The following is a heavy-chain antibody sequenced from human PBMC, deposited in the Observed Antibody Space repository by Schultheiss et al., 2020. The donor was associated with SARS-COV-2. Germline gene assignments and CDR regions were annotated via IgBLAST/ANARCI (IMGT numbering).Heavy chain of an antibody. J-gene: IGHJ4*02. V-gene: IGHV1-2*02. CDR2: INPNSGGT. Sequence: ASVKVSCKTSGYTFIDYYVHWVRQAPGGGLEWMGWINPNSGGTNYAQKFQGRVTMTRDTTTSTAYMELRSLRSDDTAVYYCARGTGSFDYWGQGTLVTVSS. CDR3: ARGTGSFDY. D-gene: IGHD3-10*01. CDR1: GYTFIDYY.